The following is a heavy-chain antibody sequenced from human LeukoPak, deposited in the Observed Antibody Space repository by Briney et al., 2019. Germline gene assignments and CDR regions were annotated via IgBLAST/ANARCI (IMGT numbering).Heavy chain of an antibody. Sequence: PGGSLRLSCAASGFTFSNYAMHWVRQAPGKGLEWVAIITYDGSDKYYADSVKGRFTISRDNSKNTLYLQMNSLRAEDTAVYYCSRTYGSGTMYYFDYWGQGTLVTVSS. CDR1: GFTFSNYA. CDR2: ITYDGSDK. J-gene: IGHJ4*02. CDR3: SRTYGSGTMYYFDY. V-gene: IGHV3-30*04. D-gene: IGHD3-10*01.